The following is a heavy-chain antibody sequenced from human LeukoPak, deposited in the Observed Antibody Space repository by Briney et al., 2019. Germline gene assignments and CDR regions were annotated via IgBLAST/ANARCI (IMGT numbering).Heavy chain of an antibody. CDR3: ARGRGRDGYNHDAFDI. J-gene: IGHJ3*02. Sequence: ASVKVSCKASGDTFTSYYMHWVRQSPGQGLEWMGIINPSGGSTSYAQKLQGRVTMTRDTSTSTVYMELSSLRSEDTDVDYCARGRGRDGYNHDAFDIWGQGTMVTVSS. CDR2: INPSGGST. D-gene: IGHD5-24*01. V-gene: IGHV1-46*04. CDR1: GDTFTSYY.